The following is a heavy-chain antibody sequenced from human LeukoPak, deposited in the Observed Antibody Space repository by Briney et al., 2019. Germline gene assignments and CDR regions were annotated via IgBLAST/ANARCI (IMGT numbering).Heavy chain of an antibody. Sequence: GGSLRLSCAASGFTFSSYSMNWVRQAPGKGLEWVAVIWYDGSNKYYADSVKGRFTISRDNSKNTLYLQMNSLRAEDTAVYYCARTQGRFYGSGSYQGFDYWGQGALVTVSS. CDR1: GFTFSSYS. CDR3: ARTQGRFYGSGSYQGFDY. CDR2: IWYDGSNK. J-gene: IGHJ4*02. V-gene: IGHV3-33*08. D-gene: IGHD3-10*01.